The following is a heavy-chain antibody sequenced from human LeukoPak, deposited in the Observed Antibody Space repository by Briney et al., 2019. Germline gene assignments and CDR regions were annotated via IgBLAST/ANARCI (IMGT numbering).Heavy chain of an antibody. V-gene: IGHV3-48*03. CDR3: ARVEQWLVHGAFDI. CDR2: ISSSGSTI. CDR1: GFTFSSYE. D-gene: IGHD6-19*01. J-gene: IGHJ3*02. Sequence: PGRSLRLSCAASGFTFSSYEMNWVRQAPGKGLEWVSYISSSGSTIYYADSVKGRFTISRDNAKNSLYLQMNSLRAEDTAVYYCARVEQWLVHGAFDIWGQGTMVTVSS.